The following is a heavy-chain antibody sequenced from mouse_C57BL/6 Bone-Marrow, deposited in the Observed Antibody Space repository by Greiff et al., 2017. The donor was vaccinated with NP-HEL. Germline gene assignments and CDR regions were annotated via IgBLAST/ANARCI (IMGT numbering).Heavy chain of an antibody. CDR1: GFNIKDDY. D-gene: IGHD2-3*01. Sequence: VQLQQSGAELVRPGASVKLSCTASGFNIKDDYMHWVKQRPEQGLEWIGWIDPENGDTEYASKFQGKATITADTSSNTAYLQLSSLTSEDTAVYYCTNDGYYVDGGQGTLVTVSA. CDR3: TNDGYYVD. V-gene: IGHV14-4*01. CDR2: IDPENGDT. J-gene: IGHJ3*01.